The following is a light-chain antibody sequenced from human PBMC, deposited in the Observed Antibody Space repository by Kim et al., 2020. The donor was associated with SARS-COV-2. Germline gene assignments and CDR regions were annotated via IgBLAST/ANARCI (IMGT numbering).Light chain of an antibody. CDR2: QDK. CDR1: KLGDKY. Sequence: SYELTQPPSASVSPGQTASITCSGYKLGDKYVSWYQQKPGQSPVAVIYQDKQRPSGLPERFSGSNSGNTATLTITSAQAMDAADDYCHYWGSNTHNNV. J-gene: IGLJ1*01. CDR3: HYWGSNTHNNV. V-gene: IGLV3-1*01.